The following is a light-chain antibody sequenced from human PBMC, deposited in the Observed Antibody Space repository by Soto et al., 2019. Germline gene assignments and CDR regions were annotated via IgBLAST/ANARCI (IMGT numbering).Light chain of an antibody. V-gene: IGKV1-5*01. CDR1: QSFSNW. Sequence: DIQMTQSPSTLSASLGERVTITCRASQSFSNWLAWYQQKPGKAPRLLIYDVSSLESGVPSRFSGSASGTEFILTISSLQPDDFATYYCQEYHSPPFTFGPGTKVDIK. J-gene: IGKJ3*01. CDR3: QEYHSPPFT. CDR2: DVS.